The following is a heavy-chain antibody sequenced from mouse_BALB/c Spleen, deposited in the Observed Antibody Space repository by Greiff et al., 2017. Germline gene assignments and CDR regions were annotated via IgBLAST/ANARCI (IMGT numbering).Heavy chain of an antibody. J-gene: IGHJ4*01. CDR1: GFTFSDYY. Sequence: EVKVVESGGGLVKPGGSLKLSCAASGFTFSDYYMYWVRQTPEKRLEWVATISDGGSYTYYPDSVKGRFTISRDNAKNNLYLQMSSLKSEDTAMYYCASTTGDYAMDYWGQGTSVTVSS. CDR3: ASTTGDYAMDY. CDR2: ISDGGSYT. V-gene: IGHV5-4*02. D-gene: IGHD2-12*01.